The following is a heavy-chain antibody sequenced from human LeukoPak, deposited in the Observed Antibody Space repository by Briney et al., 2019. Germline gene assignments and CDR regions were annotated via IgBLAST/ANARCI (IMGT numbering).Heavy chain of an antibody. V-gene: IGHV4-39*01. Sequence: SETLSLTCTVSGGPISSSSFYWAWIRQPPGKGLQWIGSIYFSGNTYYNPSLKSRVTISVDTSKNQFSLKLTSVTAADTAVYYCARLWLELDQSFDYWGQGTLVTVSS. CDR1: GGPISSSSFY. D-gene: IGHD1-7*01. J-gene: IGHJ4*02. CDR3: ARLWLELDQSFDY. CDR2: IYFSGNT.